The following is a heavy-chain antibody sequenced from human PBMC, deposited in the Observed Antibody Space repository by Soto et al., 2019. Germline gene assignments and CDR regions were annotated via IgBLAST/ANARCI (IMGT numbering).Heavy chain of an antibody. J-gene: IGHJ1*01. CDR3: ATRLYCTGTNCYYIYFDH. D-gene: IGHD2-8*02. V-gene: IGHV3-23*01. CDR2: ISGRGDHT. CDR1: GFTFSDYT. Sequence: EVQLLESGGDLVQPGGSLRLSCAASGFTFSDYTMTWVRQAPGKGLEWVSTISGRGDHTYYADSVKGRFTISRDNSKSTLYLRMNSLRGEDTAVYYCATRLYCTGTNCYYIYFDHWGQGTLVTVSS.